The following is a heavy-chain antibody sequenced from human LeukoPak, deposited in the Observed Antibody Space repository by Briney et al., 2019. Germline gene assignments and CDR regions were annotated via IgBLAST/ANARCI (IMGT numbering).Heavy chain of an antibody. D-gene: IGHD3-3*01. CDR3: AREDYDFWSGYYAINPFDY. CDR2: INPNSGGT. Sequence: ASVKVSCKASGYTFTGYYMHWVRQAPGQGLEWMGRINPNSGGTNYAQKFQGRVTMTRATSISTAYMELSRLRSDDTAVYYCAREDYDFWSGYYAINPFDYWGQGTLVTVSS. J-gene: IGHJ4*02. V-gene: IGHV1-2*06. CDR1: GYTFTGYY.